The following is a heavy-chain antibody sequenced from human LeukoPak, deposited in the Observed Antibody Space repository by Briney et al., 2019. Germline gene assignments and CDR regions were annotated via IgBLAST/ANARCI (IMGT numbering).Heavy chain of an antibody. CDR3: ARDKGELHDAFDI. J-gene: IGHJ3*02. V-gene: IGHV4-31*03. D-gene: IGHD1-26*01. Sequence: SETLPLTCTVSGGSISSGGYYWSWIRQHPGKGLEWIGYIYYSGSTYYNPSLKSRVTISVDTSKNQFSLKLSSVTAADTAVYYCARDKGELHDAFDIWGQGTMVTVSS. CDR1: GGSISSGGYY. CDR2: IYYSGST.